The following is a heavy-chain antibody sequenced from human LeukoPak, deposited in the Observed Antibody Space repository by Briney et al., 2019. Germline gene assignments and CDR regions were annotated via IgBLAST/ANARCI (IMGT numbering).Heavy chain of an antibody. V-gene: IGHV3-30*04. CDR1: GFTFSSYA. J-gene: IGHJ4*02. CDR3: XXXXSXXXXLFDY. Sequence: PGGSLRLSCAASGFTFSSYAMHWVRQAPGKGLEWVAVISYDGSNKYYADSVKGRFTISRDNSKNTLYLQMNSLRAEDTAVYYXXXXXSXXXXLFDYXXQGXLVTVSS. CDR2: ISYDGSNK.